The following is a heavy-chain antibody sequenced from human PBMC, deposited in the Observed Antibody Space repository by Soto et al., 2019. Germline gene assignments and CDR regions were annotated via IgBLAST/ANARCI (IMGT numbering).Heavy chain of an antibody. J-gene: IGHJ6*02. V-gene: IGHV3-9*01. CDR2: ITWNSRVL. CDR1: GLNFDDFA. D-gene: IGHD3-9*01. CDR3: AKAPGRITMFSPNYGMDV. Sequence: EVQLVESGGRLVQPGRSLRLSCVGTGLNFDDFAMHWVRQAPGKGLEWVSGITWNSRVLAYADSLKGRFTISRDNARNSLYLQMDSLRDEDTALYYCAKAPGRITMFSPNYGMDVWGQGATVTVSS.